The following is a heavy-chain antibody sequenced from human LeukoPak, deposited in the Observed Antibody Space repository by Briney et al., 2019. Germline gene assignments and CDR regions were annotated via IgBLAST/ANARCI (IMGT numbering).Heavy chain of an antibody. CDR1: GYTFTGYY. J-gene: IGHJ4*02. Sequence: RASVKVSCKASGYTFTGYYMHWVRQAPGQGLEWMGWINPNSGGTNYAQKFQGRVTMTWDTSITTAYMELSRLRSDDTAVYYCAKKHDFGDYLFDYWGQGTLVTVSS. D-gene: IGHD4-17*01. CDR2: INPNSGGT. V-gene: IGHV1-2*02. CDR3: AKKHDFGDYLFDY.